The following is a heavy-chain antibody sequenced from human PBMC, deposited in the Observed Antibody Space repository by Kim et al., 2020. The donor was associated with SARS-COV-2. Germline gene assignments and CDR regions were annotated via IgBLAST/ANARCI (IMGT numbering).Heavy chain of an antibody. CDR2: IDNDGTNT. V-gene: IGHV3-74*01. Sequence: GGSLRLSCAASGFTFTNYWPHWVRQLPGKGLEWVTGIDNDGTNTFYADSVKGRFTISRDNAKNMVYLQMLSLGVADTAVYYCTTAFEYWGQGTLLTVSS. CDR3: TTAFEY. CDR1: GFTFTNYW. J-gene: IGHJ4*02.